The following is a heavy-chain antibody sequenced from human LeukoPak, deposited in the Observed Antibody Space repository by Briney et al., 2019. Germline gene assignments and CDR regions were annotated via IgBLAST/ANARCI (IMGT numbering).Heavy chain of an antibody. CDR3: ARTYSSSRHYYYYYYYMDV. V-gene: IGHV1-18*01. CDR2: ISAYNGNT. Sequence: ASVKVSCKASGYTFTSYGISWVRQAPGQGLEWMGWISAYNGNTNYAQKLQGRVTMTTDTSTSTAYMELRSLRSDDTAVYYCARTYSSSRHYYYYYYYMDVWGKGTTVTVSS. CDR1: GYTFTSYG. D-gene: IGHD6-13*01. J-gene: IGHJ6*03.